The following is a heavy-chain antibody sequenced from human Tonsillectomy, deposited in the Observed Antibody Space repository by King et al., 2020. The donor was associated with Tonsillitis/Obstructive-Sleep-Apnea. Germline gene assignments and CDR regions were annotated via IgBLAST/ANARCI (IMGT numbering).Heavy chain of an antibody. D-gene: IGHD7-27*01. J-gene: IGHJ4*02. Sequence: QLVQSGAEVKKPGASVKVSCRASGYTFTGYYIHWVRQAPGQGLEWMGWINPNTGGTNYAQKFQGRVTLTRDTSISTAYMELSRLRSDDAAVYYCASNWGSPSNFEYWGQGTLVTVSS. V-gene: IGHV1-2*02. CDR3: ASNWGSPSNFEY. CDR1: GYTFTGYY. CDR2: INPNTGGT.